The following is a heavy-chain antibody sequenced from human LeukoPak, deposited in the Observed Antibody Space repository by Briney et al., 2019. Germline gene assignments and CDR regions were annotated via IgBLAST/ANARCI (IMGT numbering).Heavy chain of an antibody. CDR3: ARVKLQDFGYYFDY. V-gene: IGHV4-59*01. Sequence: SETLSLTCTVSGGSISSYYWSWIRQPPGKGLEWIGYIYYSGSTNYNPSLKGRVTISVDTSKNQFSLKLSSVTAADTAVYYCARVKLQDFGYYFDYWGQGTLVTVSS. CDR2: IYYSGST. J-gene: IGHJ4*02. D-gene: IGHD4-11*01. CDR1: GGSISSYY.